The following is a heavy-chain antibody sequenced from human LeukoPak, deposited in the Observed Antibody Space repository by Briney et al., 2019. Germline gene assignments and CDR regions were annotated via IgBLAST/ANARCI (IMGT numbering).Heavy chain of an antibody. CDR2: IIPIFGTA. V-gene: IGHV1-69*06. Sequence: SVKVSCKASGGTFSSYAISWVRQAPGQGLEWMGGIIPIFGTANYAQKFQGRVTITADKSTSTAYMELSSLRSEDTAVYYCARDPYDYVWGSFQHWGQGTLVTVSS. CDR3: ARDPYDYVWGSFQH. J-gene: IGHJ1*01. D-gene: IGHD3-16*01. CDR1: GGTFSSYA.